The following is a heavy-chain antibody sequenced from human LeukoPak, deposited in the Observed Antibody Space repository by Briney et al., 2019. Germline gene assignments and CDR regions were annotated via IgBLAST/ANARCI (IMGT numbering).Heavy chain of an antibody. CDR2: IKQDGSEK. D-gene: IGHD3-10*01. Sequence: PGGSLRLSCAASGFTFSTYWMSWGRQAPGKGLEWVANIKQDGSEKNYVDSVKGRFTISRDNAMNSLYLQMDSLRGEDTAVYYCARDSPFGSFWGQGTLVTVSS. V-gene: IGHV3-7*01. J-gene: IGHJ4*02. CDR1: GFTFSTYW. CDR3: ARDSPFGSF.